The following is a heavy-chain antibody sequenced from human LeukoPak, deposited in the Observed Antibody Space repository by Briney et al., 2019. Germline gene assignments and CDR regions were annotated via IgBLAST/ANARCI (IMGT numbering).Heavy chain of an antibody. V-gene: IGHV4-4*07. CDR3: ARIAKDSSGWSHFDY. J-gene: IGHJ4*02. CDR1: GGSISNYY. CDR2: IYTSGTT. D-gene: IGHD6-19*01. Sequence: SETLSLTCTVSGGSISNYYWNWIRQPAGKRLEWIGRIYTSGTTNYNPSLVSRVIMSVDTSNNQFSLKLTSVTAADTAVYYCARIAKDSSGWSHFDYWGQGTLVTVSS.